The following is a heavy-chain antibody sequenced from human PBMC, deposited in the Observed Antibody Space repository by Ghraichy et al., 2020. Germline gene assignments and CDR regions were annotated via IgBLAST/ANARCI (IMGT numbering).Heavy chain of an antibody. Sequence: GGSLRLSCAASGFTFSSYWMSWVRQAPGKGLEWVANIKQDGSEKYYVDSVKGRFTISRDNAKNSLYLQMNSLRAEDTAVYYCARDRDDRYYYDSLDWYFDLWGRGTLVTVSS. V-gene: IGHV3-7*01. CDR2: IKQDGSEK. J-gene: IGHJ2*01. CDR3: ARDRDDRYYYDSLDWYFDL. CDR1: GFTFSSYW. D-gene: IGHD3-22*01.